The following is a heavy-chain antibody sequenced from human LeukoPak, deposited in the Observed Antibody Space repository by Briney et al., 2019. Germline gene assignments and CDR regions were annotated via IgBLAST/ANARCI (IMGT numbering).Heavy chain of an antibody. J-gene: IGHJ4*02. D-gene: IGHD6-19*01. Sequence: GGSLRLSCAASGFTFDDYGMSWVRQAPGKGLEWVSGINWNGGSTGYADSVKGRFTISRDNSKNTLYLQMNSLRAEDTAVYYCAKVLDEWLIIMGCDYWGQGTLVTVSS. CDR1: GFTFDDYG. CDR3: AKVLDEWLIIMGCDY. V-gene: IGHV3-20*04. CDR2: INWNGGST.